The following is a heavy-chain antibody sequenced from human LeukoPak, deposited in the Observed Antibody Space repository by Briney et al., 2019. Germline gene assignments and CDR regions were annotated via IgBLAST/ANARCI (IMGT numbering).Heavy chain of an antibody. CDR2: IYYSGST. J-gene: IGHJ4*02. Sequence: SETLSLTCTVSGGSISGHYWSWIRQPPGKGLEWIGYIYYSGSTNYNPSLKSRVTISVDTSKNQFSLKLSSVTAADTAVYYCASGRGDLFDYWGQGTLVAVSS. D-gene: IGHD3-16*01. CDR3: ASGRGDLFDY. CDR1: GGSISGHY. V-gene: IGHV4-59*08.